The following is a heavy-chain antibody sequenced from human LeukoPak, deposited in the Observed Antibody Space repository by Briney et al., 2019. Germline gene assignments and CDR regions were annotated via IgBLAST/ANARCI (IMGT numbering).Heavy chain of an antibody. CDR1: GFTFSSYG. V-gene: IGHV3-23*01. Sequence: GGSLRLSCAASGFTFSSYGMSWVRQAPGKGLEWVSAISGSGGSTYYADSVKGRFTISRDNSKSTLYLQMNSLRAEDTAVYYCAKDHKLWFGESCPDYWGQGTLVTVSS. J-gene: IGHJ4*02. CDR2: ISGSGGST. CDR3: AKDHKLWFGESCPDY. D-gene: IGHD3-10*01.